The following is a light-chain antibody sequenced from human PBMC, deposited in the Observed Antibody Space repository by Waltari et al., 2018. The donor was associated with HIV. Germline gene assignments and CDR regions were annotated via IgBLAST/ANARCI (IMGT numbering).Light chain of an antibody. Sequence: EIVLTKSPATLSSSPGERATPSCRASQSVSSYLAWYQQKPGQAPRLLIYDASNRATGIPARFSGSGSGTDFTLTISSLEPEDFAVYYCQQRSNWLTFGGGTKVEIK. CDR3: QQRSNWLT. V-gene: IGKV3-11*01. CDR2: DAS. J-gene: IGKJ4*01. CDR1: QSVSSY.